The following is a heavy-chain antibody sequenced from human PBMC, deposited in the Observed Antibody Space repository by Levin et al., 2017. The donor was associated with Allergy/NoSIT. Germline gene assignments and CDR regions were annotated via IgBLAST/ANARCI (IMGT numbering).Heavy chain of an antibody. CDR1: GFSLYTSGVG. CDR3: AHLFYDTRGSPIFDF. D-gene: IGHD3-22*01. Sequence: SGPTLVKPTQTLTLTCTFSGFSLYTSGVGVGWIRQPPGKALEWLALVFWGGDQRYSPSLKTRLTITKDPSKNQVALTLTNMDPVDTATYYCAHLFYDTRGSPIFDFWGQGTLVTVSS. V-gene: IGHV2-5*02. CDR2: VFWGGDQ. J-gene: IGHJ4*02.